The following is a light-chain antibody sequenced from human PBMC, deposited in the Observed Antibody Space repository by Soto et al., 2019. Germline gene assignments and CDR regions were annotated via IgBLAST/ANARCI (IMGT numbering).Light chain of an antibody. CDR3: QQRSNWPLT. CDR2: DAS. V-gene: IGKV3-11*01. CDR1: HSVNSY. J-gene: IGKJ4*01. Sequence: EIVLTQSPATLSLSPGERATLSCRASHSVNSYLAWYQQKPGQAPRLLMYDASNRATGIPARFSGSGSGTDSTLTISSLEPEDFAVYYCQQRSNWPLTFGGGTKVEIK.